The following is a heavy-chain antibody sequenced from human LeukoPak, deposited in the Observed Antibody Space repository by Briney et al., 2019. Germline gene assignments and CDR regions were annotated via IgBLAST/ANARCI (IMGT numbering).Heavy chain of an antibody. D-gene: IGHD6-13*01. V-gene: IGHV3-21*01. Sequence: PGGSLRLSCAASGFTFSSYSMNWVRQAPGKGLEWVSSISSSSSYIYYADSVKGRFTISRDNAKNSLYLQMNSLRAEDTAVYYCARAGYSSSWYDYYYYYMDVWGKGTTVTVSS. CDR1: GFTFSSYS. CDR3: ARAGYSSSWYDYYYYYMDV. J-gene: IGHJ6*03. CDR2: ISSSSSYI.